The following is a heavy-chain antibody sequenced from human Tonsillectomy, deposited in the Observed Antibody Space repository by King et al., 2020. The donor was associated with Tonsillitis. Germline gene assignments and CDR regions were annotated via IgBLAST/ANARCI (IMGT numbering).Heavy chain of an antibody. CDR2: ISSSSSHT. V-gene: IGHV3-11*05. CDR1: GFTFSDFY. D-gene: IGHD5-12*01. CDR3: ARKNGAYDYDY. J-gene: IGHJ4*02. Sequence: VQLVESGGGLVKRGGSLRLSCAASGFTFSDFYMTWIRQAPGKGLEWVSYISSSSSHTNYADSVKGRFTISRDNVKHSLYLKMISLRAEDTAVYYCARKNGAYDYDYWGQGTLVTVSS.